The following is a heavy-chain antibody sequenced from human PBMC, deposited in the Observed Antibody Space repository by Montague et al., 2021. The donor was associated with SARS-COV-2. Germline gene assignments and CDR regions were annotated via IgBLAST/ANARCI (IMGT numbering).Heavy chain of an antibody. Sequence: SETLSLTCTVSGASINAYYWTWIRQPPGKGLEWIGYIFHSGTTYYSPSLESRVTMSVDTSENQFSLKLASVTAADTAVYYCASFMIQAVPNYWGQGTLVTVSS. CDR1: GASINAYY. CDR2: IFHSGTT. CDR3: ASFMIQAVPNY. J-gene: IGHJ4*02. V-gene: IGHV4-59*06. D-gene: IGHD3-16*01.